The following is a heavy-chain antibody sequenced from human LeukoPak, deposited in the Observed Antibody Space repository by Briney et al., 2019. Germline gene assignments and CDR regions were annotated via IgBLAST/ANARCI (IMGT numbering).Heavy chain of an antibody. CDR1: GGSISSYY. CDR2: IYTSGST. CDR3: ARDDFWSGYRAFDI. D-gene: IGHD3-3*01. V-gene: IGHV4-4*07. J-gene: IGHJ3*02. Sequence: SETLSLTCTVSGGSISSYYWSWIRQPAGKGLEWIGRIYTSGSTNYNSSLKSRVTMSVNTSKNRFSLKLSSVTAADTAIYYCARDDFWSGYRAFDIWGQGTMVTVSS.